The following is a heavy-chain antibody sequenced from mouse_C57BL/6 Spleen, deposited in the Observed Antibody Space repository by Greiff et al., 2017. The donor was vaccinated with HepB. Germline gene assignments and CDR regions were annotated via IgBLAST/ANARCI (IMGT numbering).Heavy chain of an antibody. V-gene: IGHV1-52*01. D-gene: IGHD3-1*01. CDR1: GYTFTSYW. CDR2: IDPSDSET. Sequence: QVQLQQPGAELVRPGSSVKLSCKASGYTFTSYWMHWVKQRPIQGLEWIGNIDPSDSETHYNQKFKDKATLTVDKSSSTAYMQLGSLTSEDSAVYYCASSGGGAMDYWGQGTSVTVSS. J-gene: IGHJ4*01. CDR3: ASSGGGAMDY.